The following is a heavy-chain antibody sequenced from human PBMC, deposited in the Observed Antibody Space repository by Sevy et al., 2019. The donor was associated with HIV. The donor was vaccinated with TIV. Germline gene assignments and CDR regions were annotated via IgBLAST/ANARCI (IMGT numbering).Heavy chain of an antibody. CDR2: IYYSGST. CDR3: ARGQWLVHDY. J-gene: IGHJ4*02. D-gene: IGHD6-19*01. V-gene: IGHV4-39*01. CDR1: GGSISSSSYY. Sequence: SETLSLTCTVSGGSISSSSYYWGWIRQPPGKGLEWIGSIYYSGSTNYNPSLKSRVTISVDTSKNQFSLKLSSVTAADTAVYYCARGQWLVHDYWGQGTLVTVSS.